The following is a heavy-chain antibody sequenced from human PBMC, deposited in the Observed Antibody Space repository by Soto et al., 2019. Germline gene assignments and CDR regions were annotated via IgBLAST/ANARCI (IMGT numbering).Heavy chain of an antibody. J-gene: IGHJ6*02. CDR2: ISGRSGNS. Sequence: QVQLVQSGTEVKKPGASVKVSCKTSGYSFANQAINWVRQAPGQGLEWVGWISGRSGNSNYAETVRGRVTMTTDTSTGTAYLELRALTTYDTAVYYCARGYDSRAYFDALGDGMDVGGQVTTVTVSS. D-gene: IGHD3-9*01. V-gene: IGHV1-18*01. CDR1: GYSFANQA. CDR3: ARGYDSRAYFDALGDGMDV.